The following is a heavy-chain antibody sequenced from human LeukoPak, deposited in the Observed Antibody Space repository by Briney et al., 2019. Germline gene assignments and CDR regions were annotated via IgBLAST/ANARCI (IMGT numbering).Heavy chain of an antibody. CDR3: ARDGSSSRYYGMDV. J-gene: IGHJ6*02. Sequence: PSETLSLTCTVSGGSISSYYWSWIRQPPGKGLEWIGYIYYSGSTNCNPSLKSRVTISVDTSKNQFSLKLSSVTAADTAVYYCARDGSSSRYYGMDVWGQGTTVTVSS. V-gene: IGHV4-59*01. CDR1: GGSISSYY. D-gene: IGHD6-6*01. CDR2: IYYSGST.